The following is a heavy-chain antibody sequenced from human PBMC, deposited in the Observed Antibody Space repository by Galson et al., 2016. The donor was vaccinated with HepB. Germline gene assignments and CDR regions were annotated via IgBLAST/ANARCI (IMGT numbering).Heavy chain of an antibody. V-gene: IGHV5-51*01. D-gene: IGHD6-13*01. CDR2: IYPRDSDT. CDR3: SILRGIEATDTPGAFMFGLPNWFAP. Sequence: QSGAEVTKPGESLKISCEGSDYTFANFWIGWVRQMPGKGMEWVAIIYPRDSDTRYNQSFQGQVTISDAKPISTAKLQWSSLKASDTAMYYCSILRGIEATDTPGAFMFGLPNWFAPWGQGTLVTVSS. J-gene: IGHJ5*02. CDR1: DYTFANFW.